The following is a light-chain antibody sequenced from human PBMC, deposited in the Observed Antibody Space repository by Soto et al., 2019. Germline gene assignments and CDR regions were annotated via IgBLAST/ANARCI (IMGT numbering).Light chain of an antibody. CDR2: WAS. CDR1: QSVLYSSNNKTY. Sequence: DIVMTQSPDSLAVSLGERATINCKTSQSVLYSSNNKTYLAWYQQKPGQPPKLLLYWASTRQSGVPDRFSGSGSATDFTLTISSLRAEDVAVYYCLQYYTPPWTFGHGTKVDIK. V-gene: IGKV4-1*01. CDR3: LQYYTPPWT. J-gene: IGKJ1*01.